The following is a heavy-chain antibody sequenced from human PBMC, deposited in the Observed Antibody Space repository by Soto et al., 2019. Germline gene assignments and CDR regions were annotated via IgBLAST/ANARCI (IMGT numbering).Heavy chain of an antibody. V-gene: IGHV4-59*01. J-gene: IGHJ4*02. Sequence: SETLSLTCTVSDDSITPYYWTWIRQPPGKGLEWIGYIYYSGTTSYNPSLYSRVTMSVDTSKNQFSLKVSSVTAADTAIYYCARETYFGSGATVVAYWGKGTLVTVSS. D-gene: IGHD3-10*01. CDR3: ARETYFGSGATVVAY. CDR2: IYYSGTT. CDR1: DDSITPYY.